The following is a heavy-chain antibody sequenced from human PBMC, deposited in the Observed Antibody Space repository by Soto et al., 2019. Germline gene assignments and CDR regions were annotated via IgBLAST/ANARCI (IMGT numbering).Heavy chain of an antibody. D-gene: IGHD3-10*01. CDR1: GYAFTRYD. J-gene: IGHJ4*02. Sequence: ASLDVSWEASGYAFTRYDIKCVRQATGQGLEWMGWMNPNSGNTGYAQKFQGRVTMTRNTSISTAYMELSSLRSEDTAVYYCARGPYYYGSGSYGYWGQGTLFTV. V-gene: IGHV1-8*01. CDR2: MNPNSGNT. CDR3: ARGPYYYGSGSYGY.